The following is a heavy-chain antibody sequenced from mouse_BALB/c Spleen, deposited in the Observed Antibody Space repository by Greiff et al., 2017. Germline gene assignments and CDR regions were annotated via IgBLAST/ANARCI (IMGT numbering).Heavy chain of an antibody. Sequence: EVKLMESGPGLVKPSQSLSLTCTVTGYSITSDYAWNWIRQFPGNKLEWMGYISYSGSTSYNPSLKSRISITRDTSKNQFFLQLNSVTTEDTATYCCARGRHYFDYWGQGTTLTVSS. J-gene: IGHJ2*01. CDR3: ARGRHYFDY. CDR1: GYSITSDYA. V-gene: IGHV3-2*02. D-gene: IGHD3-3*01. CDR2: ISYSGST.